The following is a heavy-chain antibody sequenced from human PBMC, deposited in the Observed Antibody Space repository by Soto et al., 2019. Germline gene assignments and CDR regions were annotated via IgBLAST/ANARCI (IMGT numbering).Heavy chain of an antibody. CDR2: ISGDGNYK. Sequence: PGGSLRLSCAASGFSFFTYTMDWVRQAPGKGLEWVSSISGDGNYKYYARSVRGRFTISRDNAKNSLYLHMDSLYAEDTAVYYCARIECSGFPPYRRQAYLDYWGQGTLVTVSS. CDR3: ARIECSGFPPYRRQAYLDY. V-gene: IGHV3-21*01. CDR1: GFSFFTYT. J-gene: IGHJ4*02. D-gene: IGHD2-15*01.